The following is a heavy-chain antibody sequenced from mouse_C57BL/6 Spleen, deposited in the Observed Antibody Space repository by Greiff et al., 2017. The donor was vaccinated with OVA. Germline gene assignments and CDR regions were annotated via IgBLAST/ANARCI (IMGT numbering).Heavy chain of an antibody. CDR1: GYSITSGYY. CDR3: ARYYDGYYSYYFDY. J-gene: IGHJ2*01. CDR2: ISYDGSN. Sequence: EESGPGLVKPSQSLSLTCSVTGYSITSGYYWNWIRQFPGNKLEWMGYISYDGSNNYNPSLKNRISITRDTSKNQFFLKLNSVTTEDTATYYCARYYDGYYSYYFDYWGQGTTLTVSS. D-gene: IGHD2-3*01. V-gene: IGHV3-6*01.